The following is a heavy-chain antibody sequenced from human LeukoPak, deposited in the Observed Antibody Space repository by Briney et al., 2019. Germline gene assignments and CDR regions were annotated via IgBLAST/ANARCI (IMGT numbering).Heavy chain of an antibody. Sequence: PGGSLRLSCAASGFTFNSYSMNWFRQAPGKGLEWVAFIRYDGSNKYYADSVKGRFTISRDNSKNTLYLQMNSLRAEDTAVYYCARFIAAPYYFDYWGRGTLVTVSS. CDR1: GFTFNSYS. CDR3: ARFIAAPYYFDY. D-gene: IGHD6-13*01. V-gene: IGHV3-30*02. CDR2: IRYDGSNK. J-gene: IGHJ4*02.